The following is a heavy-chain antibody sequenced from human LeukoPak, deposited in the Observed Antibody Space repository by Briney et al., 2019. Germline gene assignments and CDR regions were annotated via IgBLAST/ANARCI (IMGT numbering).Heavy chain of an antibody. V-gene: IGHV1-18*01. CDR2: ISAYNGNT. CDR3: ASALGPYYYDSSGHGAFDI. D-gene: IGHD3-22*01. Sequence: ASVKVPCKASGYTFTSYGISWVRQAPGQGLEWMGWISAYNGNTNYAQKLQGRVTMTTDTSTSTAYMELRSLRSDDTAVYYCASALGPYYYDSSGHGAFDIWGQGTMVTVSS. CDR1: GYTFTSYG. J-gene: IGHJ3*02.